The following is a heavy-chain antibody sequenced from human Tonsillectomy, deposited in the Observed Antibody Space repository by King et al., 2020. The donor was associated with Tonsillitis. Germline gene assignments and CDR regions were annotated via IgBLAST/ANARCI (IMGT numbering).Heavy chain of an antibody. J-gene: IGHJ4*01. Sequence: QLQESGPGLVKPSETLSLTCTVSGGSISSYYWSWIRQPPGKGLEWIGYIYYSGSTNYNPSLKSRVTISVDTSKNQFSLKLSSVTAADTAVYYCARGVDDILTGYYDPYYFDYWGHGTLVTVSS. CDR2: IYYSGST. CDR3: ARGVDDILTGYYDPYYFDY. V-gene: IGHV4-59*01. D-gene: IGHD3-9*01. CDR1: GGSISSYY.